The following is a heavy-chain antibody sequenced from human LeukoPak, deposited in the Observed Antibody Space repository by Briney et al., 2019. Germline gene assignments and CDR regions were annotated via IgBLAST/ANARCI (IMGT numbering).Heavy chain of an antibody. V-gene: IGHV3-21*01. CDR2: ISSSSSYI. CDR1: GFTFSDYG. Sequence: GGSLRLSCVASGFTFSDYGMHWVRQAPGKGLEWVSSISSSSSYIYYADSVKGRFTISRDNAKNSLYLQMNSLRAEDTAVYYCARDLSAMVNLDYWGQGTLVTVSS. D-gene: IGHD5-18*01. J-gene: IGHJ4*02. CDR3: ARDLSAMVNLDY.